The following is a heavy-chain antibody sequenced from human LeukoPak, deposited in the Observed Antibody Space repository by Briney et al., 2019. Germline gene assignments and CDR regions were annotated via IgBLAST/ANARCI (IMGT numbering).Heavy chain of an antibody. J-gene: IGHJ4*02. CDR2: INTDGSST. CDR1: GFTFSSYW. CDR3: ARSTYYYDSSGYYYFDY. V-gene: IGHV3-74*01. Sequence: GGSLRLSCAASGFTFSSYWMHWVRHAPGKGLVWVSRINTDGSSTSYADSVKGRFTISRDNAKNTLYLQMNSLRAEDTAVYYCARSTYYYDSSGYYYFDYWGQGTLVTVSS. D-gene: IGHD3-22*01.